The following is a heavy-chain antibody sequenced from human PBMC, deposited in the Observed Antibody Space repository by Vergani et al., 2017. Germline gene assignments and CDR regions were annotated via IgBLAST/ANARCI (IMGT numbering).Heavy chain of an antibody. V-gene: IGHV3-30*03. CDR3: AHGSFGSGSFFDY. CDR1: GYTFSSYG. CDR2: ISYDGSNK. J-gene: IGHJ4*02. D-gene: IGHD3-10*01. Sequence: QVQLVQSGAEVKKPGASVKVSCKASGYTFSSYGMHWVRQAPGKGLEWVAVISYDGSNKYYADSVKGRFTISRDNSKNTLYLQMNSLRAEDTAVYYCAHGSFGSGSFFDYWGQGTLVTVSS.